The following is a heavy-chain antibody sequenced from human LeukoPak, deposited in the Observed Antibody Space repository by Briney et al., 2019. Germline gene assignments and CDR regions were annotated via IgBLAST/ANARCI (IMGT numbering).Heavy chain of an antibody. V-gene: IGHV3-7*01. Sequence: PGGSLRLSCAASGFTFSSYWMTWVRQAPGKGLEWVANIKQDGSEKYYVDSVKGRFTISRDDAKNSLYLQMNSLRDEDTAVYYCTRGGYTSSWFWVDWGQGTLVTVSS. CDR3: TRGGYTSSWFWVD. J-gene: IGHJ4*02. CDR2: IKQDGSEK. CDR1: GFTFSSYW. D-gene: IGHD6-13*01.